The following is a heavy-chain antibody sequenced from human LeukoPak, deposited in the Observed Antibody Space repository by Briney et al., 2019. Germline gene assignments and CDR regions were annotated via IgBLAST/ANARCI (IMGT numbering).Heavy chain of an antibody. D-gene: IGHD2-15*01. V-gene: IGHV3-23*01. Sequence: GGSLRLSCAASGFTFSIYAMSWVRQAPGKGLEWVSGISGSGSSTYYADSVKGRFTISRDNSKNTLYLQMNSLRAEDTAVYYCAKGVVVVAAYSYYFDYWGQGTLVTVSS. CDR1: GFTFSIYA. J-gene: IGHJ4*02. CDR2: ISGSGSST. CDR3: AKGVVVVAAYSYYFDY.